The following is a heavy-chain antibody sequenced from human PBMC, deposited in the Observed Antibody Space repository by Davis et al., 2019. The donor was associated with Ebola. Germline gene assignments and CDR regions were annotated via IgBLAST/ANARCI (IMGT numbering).Heavy chain of an antibody. CDR3: AHRIKYGGNLAWHFDL. J-gene: IGHJ2*01. CDR1: GFSLNTRAMR. Sequence: SGPTLVKPTQTLTLTCTFSGFSLNTRAMRVSWIRQPPGKALEWLARIDWDDESFFSKSLQTRLTISKDTSKSQVVLSMTNMDPADTATYYCAHRIKYGGNLAWHFDLWGRGTLVTVSS. CDR2: IDWDDES. D-gene: IGHD4-23*01. V-gene: IGHV2-70*12.